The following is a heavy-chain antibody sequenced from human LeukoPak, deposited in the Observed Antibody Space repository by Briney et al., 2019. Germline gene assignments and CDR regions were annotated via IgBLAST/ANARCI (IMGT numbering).Heavy chain of an antibody. CDR2: IYYSGST. CDR1: GGSISSSSYY. Sequence: PSETLSLTCTVSGGSISSSSYYWGWIRQPPGKGLEWIGSIYYSGSTYYNPSLKSRVTISVDTSKNQFSLKLSSVTAADTAEYYCARGPTYDFWSGYFDYRGQGTLVTVSS. J-gene: IGHJ4*02. CDR3: ARGPTYDFWSGYFDY. D-gene: IGHD3-3*01. V-gene: IGHV4-39*01.